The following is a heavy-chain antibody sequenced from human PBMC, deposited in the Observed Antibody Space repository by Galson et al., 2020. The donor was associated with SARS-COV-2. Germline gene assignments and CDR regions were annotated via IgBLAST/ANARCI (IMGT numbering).Heavy chain of an antibody. D-gene: IGHD4-17*01. Sequence: SQTLSLTCTVSGGSISSGDYYWSWIRQPPGKGLEWIGYIYYSGSTYYNPSLKSRVTISVDTSKNQFSLKLSSVTAADTAVYYCARVGYGDYEEPYAFDIWGQGTMVTVSS. V-gene: IGHV4-30-4*01. CDR1: GGSISSGDYY. CDR3: ARVGYGDYEEPYAFDI. CDR2: IYYSGST. J-gene: IGHJ3*02.